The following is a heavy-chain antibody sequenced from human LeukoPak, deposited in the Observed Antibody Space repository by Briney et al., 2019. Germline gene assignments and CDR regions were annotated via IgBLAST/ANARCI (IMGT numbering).Heavy chain of an antibody. CDR2: IYSSGST. V-gene: IGHV4-59*07. CDR1: VASLSSYY. CDR3: ARRSRGIDDY. D-gene: IGHD3-16*01. Sequence: SDTLSLTCSVSVASLSSYYWRWFRQPPATGLEGIGYIYSSGSTNYNPSLKSRVTISVDSSKNQFSLKLSSVTAADTAVYYCARRSRGIDDYWGQGTQVTVSS. J-gene: IGHJ4*02.